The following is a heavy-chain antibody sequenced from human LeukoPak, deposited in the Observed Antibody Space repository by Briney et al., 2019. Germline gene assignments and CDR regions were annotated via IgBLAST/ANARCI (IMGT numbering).Heavy chain of an antibody. V-gene: IGHV3-7*01. CDR2: IKQDGSEK. J-gene: IGHJ5*02. CDR3: ARALYGEWSPLGFDP. CDR1: GFTFSSYW. Sequence: QAGGSLRLSCAASGFTFSSYWMSWVRQAPGKGLEWVANIKQDGSEKYYVDSMKGRFTISRDNAKNSLYLQMNSLRAEDTAVYYCARALYGEWSPLGFDPWGQGTLVTVSS. D-gene: IGHD3-3*01.